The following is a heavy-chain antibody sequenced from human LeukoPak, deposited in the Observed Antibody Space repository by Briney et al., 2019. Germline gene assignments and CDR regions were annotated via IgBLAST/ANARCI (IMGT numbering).Heavy chain of an antibody. CDR2: IYYSGST. Sequence: SETLSLTCTVSGGSISSSSYYWGWIRQPPGKGLEWIGSIYYSGSTYYNPSLKSRVTISVDTSKNQFSLKLSSVTAADTAVYYCANLPLIAAAGTVLWGQGTLVTVSS. CDR3: ANLPLIAAAGTVL. V-gene: IGHV4-39*07. CDR1: GGSISSSSYY. J-gene: IGHJ4*02. D-gene: IGHD6-13*01.